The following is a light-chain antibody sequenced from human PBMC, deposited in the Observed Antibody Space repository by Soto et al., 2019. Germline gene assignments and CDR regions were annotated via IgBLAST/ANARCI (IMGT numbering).Light chain of an antibody. V-gene: IGKV3-15*01. CDR3: QQYDIWPPYT. J-gene: IGKJ2*01. CDR1: QNLRSS. Sequence: LVITHSPASLSASPAERGALSCRARQNLRSSLAWYQQRPGQAPRLLIYDASTRATGIPPRFSGGGSGTEFTVTISSLQSEDFAIYYCQQYDIWPPYTFGQGSKVDI. CDR2: DAS.